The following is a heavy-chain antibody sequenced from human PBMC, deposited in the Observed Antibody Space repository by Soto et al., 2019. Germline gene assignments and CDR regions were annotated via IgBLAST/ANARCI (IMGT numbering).Heavy chain of an antibody. J-gene: IGHJ5*02. Sequence: PSETLSLTCTVSGDSITNYYWNWIRQPPGKGLEWIGYIYYSGSTNYNPSLKSRVTISVDTSKNQFSLKLSSVTAADTAVYYCAREILTGYYPAGWFDPWGQGTLVTVSS. CDR3: AREILTGYYPAGWFDP. D-gene: IGHD3-9*01. CDR1: GDSITNYY. CDR2: IYYSGST. V-gene: IGHV4-59*01.